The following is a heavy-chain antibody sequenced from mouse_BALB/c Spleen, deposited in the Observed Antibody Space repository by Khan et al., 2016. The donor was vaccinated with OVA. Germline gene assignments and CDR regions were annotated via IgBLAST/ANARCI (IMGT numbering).Heavy chain of an antibody. CDR1: GYIFTNYW. Sequence: QVQLQQSGAELVRPGASVKLCCKTSGYIFTNYWIHWVKQRSGQGLEWIAWIYPGTGSTYSNEKFKGKVRRTAEKSSSTAYMQLISLKSEDSAVFVCARGAITSRAGDSWGQGTSVTVSS. CDR2: IYPGTGST. CDR3: ARGAITSRAGDS. D-gene: IGHD1-1*01. J-gene: IGHJ4*01. V-gene: IGHV1-76*01.